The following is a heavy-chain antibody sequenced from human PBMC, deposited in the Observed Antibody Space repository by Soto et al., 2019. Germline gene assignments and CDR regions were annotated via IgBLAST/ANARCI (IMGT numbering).Heavy chain of an antibody. J-gene: IGHJ4*02. V-gene: IGHV1-2*02. CDR1: GGTFSSYA. Sequence: GASVKVSCKASGGTFSSYAISWVRQAPGQGLEWMGWINPNSGGTNYAQKFQGRVTMTRDTSISTAYMELSRLRSDDTAVYYCARVTTSVWGQGTLVTVSS. CDR3: ARVTTSV. D-gene: IGHD4-4*01. CDR2: INPNSGGT.